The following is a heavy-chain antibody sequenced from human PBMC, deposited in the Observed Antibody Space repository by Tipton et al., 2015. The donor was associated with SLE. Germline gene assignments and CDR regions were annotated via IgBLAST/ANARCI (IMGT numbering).Heavy chain of an antibody. J-gene: IGHJ5*01. D-gene: IGHD3-9*01. V-gene: IGHV3-74*01. Sequence: SLRLPCVASGFTFSNSWMHWVRQAPGKGLVWVSRINSDGNTTTYADSVKGRFTISRDNSKNTLYLQMNSLRAGDTAIYYCAKSSNYDILTGYQNWFDSWGQGTLVTVSS. CDR2: INSDGNTT. CDR3: AKSSNYDILTGYQNWFDS. CDR1: GFTFSNSW.